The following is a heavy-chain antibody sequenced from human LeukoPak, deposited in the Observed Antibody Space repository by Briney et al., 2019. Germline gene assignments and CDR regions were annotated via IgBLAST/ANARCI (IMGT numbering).Heavy chain of an antibody. Sequence: ASVKVSCKASGYTFTGDFIHWVRQAPGQGLEWMGWINPNSGGTNYAQQCQGRVTMTRDTSISTAYMELSRLRSDDTDVYYCAREWKGGKQQLVYFDYWGQGTLVTVSS. J-gene: IGHJ4*02. CDR2: INPNSGGT. V-gene: IGHV1-2*02. CDR3: AREWKGGKQQLVYFDY. CDR1: GYTFTGDF. D-gene: IGHD6-13*01.